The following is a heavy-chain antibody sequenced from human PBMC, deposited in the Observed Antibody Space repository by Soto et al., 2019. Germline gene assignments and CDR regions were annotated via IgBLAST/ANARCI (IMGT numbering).Heavy chain of an antibody. Sequence: SETLSLTCAVYGGSFSGYYWSWIRQPPGKGLEWIGEINHSGSTNYNPSLKSRVTISVDTSKNQFSLKLSSVTAADTAVYYCARRSGAPPGYFTTNYWGQRTLVTVSS. CDR3: ARRSGAPPGYFTTNY. J-gene: IGHJ4*02. V-gene: IGHV4-34*01. CDR2: INHSGST. CDR1: GGSFSGYY. D-gene: IGHD6-6*01.